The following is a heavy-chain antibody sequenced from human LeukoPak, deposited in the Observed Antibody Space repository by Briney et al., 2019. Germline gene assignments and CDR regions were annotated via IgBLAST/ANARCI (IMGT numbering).Heavy chain of an antibody. Sequence: SETLSLTCAVSGGSISSGGYSWSWIRQPPGKGLEWIGYIYHSGSTYYNPSLKSRVTISVDGSKNQFSLKLSSVTAADMAVYYCARGGIAAPYYFDYWGQGTLVTVSS. CDR3: ARGGIAAPYYFDY. CDR1: GGSISSGGYS. J-gene: IGHJ4*02. V-gene: IGHV4-30-2*01. CDR2: IYHSGST. D-gene: IGHD6-13*01.